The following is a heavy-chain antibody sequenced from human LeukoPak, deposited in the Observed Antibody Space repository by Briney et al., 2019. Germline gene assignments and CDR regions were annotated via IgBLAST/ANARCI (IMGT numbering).Heavy chain of an antibody. CDR3: ARAVQLERPTSLIGYYYMDV. D-gene: IGHD1-1*01. J-gene: IGHJ6*03. CDR2: IYYSGST. V-gene: IGHV4-59*01. Sequence: SETLSLTCTVSGGSISSYYWSWIRQPPGKGLEWVGYIYYSGSTNYNPSLKSRVTISVDTSKNQFSLKLSSVAAADTAVYYCARAVQLERPTSLIGYYYMDVWGKGTTVTVSS. CDR1: GGSISSYY.